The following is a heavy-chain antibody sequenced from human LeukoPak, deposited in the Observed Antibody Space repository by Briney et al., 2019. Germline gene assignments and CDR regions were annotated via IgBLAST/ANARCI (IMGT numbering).Heavy chain of an antibody. CDR2: IYTSGTS. Sequence: SETLSLACTVSGGSVRSYYWSWIRQPAGKGLEWIGQIYTSGTSNYNPSLKSRLTMSVDTSKNQVSLKLSSVTAADTAVYYCARDTHISLIVVGDAFEIWGQGTMVTVSS. D-gene: IGHD3-22*01. CDR3: ARDTHISLIVVGDAFEI. J-gene: IGHJ3*02. CDR1: GGSVRSYY. V-gene: IGHV4-4*07.